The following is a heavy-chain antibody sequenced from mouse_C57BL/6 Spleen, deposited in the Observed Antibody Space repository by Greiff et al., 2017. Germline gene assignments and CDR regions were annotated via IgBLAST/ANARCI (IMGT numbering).Heavy chain of an antibody. CDR2: IDPSDSYT. V-gene: IGHV1-69*01. D-gene: IGHD1-1*01. J-gene: IGHJ2*01. Sequence: QVQLQQPGAELVMPGASVKLSCKASGYTFTSYWMHWVKQRPGQGLEWIGEIDPSDSYTNYNQKFKGKSTLTVDKSSSTAYMVLSSLTSEDSAVYDCARGDYYGSSLDYWGQGTTLTVSS. CDR1: GYTFTSYW. CDR3: ARGDYYGSSLDY.